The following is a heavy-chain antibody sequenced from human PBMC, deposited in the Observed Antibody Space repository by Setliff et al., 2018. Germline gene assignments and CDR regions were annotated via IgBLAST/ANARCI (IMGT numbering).Heavy chain of an antibody. CDR3: AREQWLDPPGYYYMDV. CDR1: GGSISSYY. Sequence: ETLSLTCTVSGGSISSYYWSWIRQPAGKGLEWIGHIYIGGSANYNPSLRSRVAMSIDTSKNQFSLKLNSVTAADMAVYYCAREQWLDPPGYYYMDVWAKGTTVTVSS. CDR2: IYIGGSA. V-gene: IGHV4-4*07. D-gene: IGHD6-19*01. J-gene: IGHJ6*03.